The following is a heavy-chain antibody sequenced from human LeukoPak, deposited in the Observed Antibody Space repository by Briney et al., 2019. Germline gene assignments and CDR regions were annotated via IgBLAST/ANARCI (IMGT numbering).Heavy chain of an antibody. CDR2: IYSGGST. CDR3: ARELIVGAKVDAFDI. D-gene: IGHD1-26*01. CDR1: GFTFDTYS. V-gene: IGHV3-53*01. Sequence: GGSLRLSCVASGFTFDTYSMNWIRQAPGKGLECVSVIYSGGSTYYADSVKGRFTISRDNSKNTLYLQMNSLRAEDTAVYYCARELIVGAKVDAFDIWGQGTMVTVSS. J-gene: IGHJ3*02.